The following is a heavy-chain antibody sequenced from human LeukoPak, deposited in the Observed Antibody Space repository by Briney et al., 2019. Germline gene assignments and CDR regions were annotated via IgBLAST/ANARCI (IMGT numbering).Heavy chain of an antibody. Sequence: SETLSLTCTVSGVSISSYYWSWIRQPPGKGLEWIGYIYYSGSTNYNPSLKSRVTISVDTSKNQFSLKLSSVTAADTAVYYCARHWSIAAAGISNPSYYYYYGMDVWGQGTTVTVSS. D-gene: IGHD6-13*01. J-gene: IGHJ6*02. CDR2: IYYSGST. CDR3: ARHWSIAAAGISNPSYYYYYGMDV. CDR1: GVSISSYY. V-gene: IGHV4-59*08.